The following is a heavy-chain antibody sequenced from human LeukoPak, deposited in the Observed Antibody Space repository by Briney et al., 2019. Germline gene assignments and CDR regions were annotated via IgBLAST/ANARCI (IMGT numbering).Heavy chain of an antibody. V-gene: IGHV1-18*01. D-gene: IGHD3-16*01. CDR2: FSPYNGDT. CDR3: AIGQGVITWGGADVYDV. Sequence: ASVKVSCKASENTFTNYGINWVRQAPGQRPEWMGWFSPYNGDTKYAPKLKGRVTLTADTLTSTAYMELRTLISDDTATYYCAIGQGVITWGGADVYDVWGQGTTAIVS. J-gene: IGHJ3*01. CDR1: ENTFTNYG.